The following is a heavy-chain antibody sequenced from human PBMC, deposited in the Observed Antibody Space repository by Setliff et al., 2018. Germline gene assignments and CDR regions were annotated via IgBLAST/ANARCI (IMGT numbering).Heavy chain of an antibody. CDR3: RGLVRFCTRVSCQRLSGGDF. Sequence: ASVKVSCKTSGYTFGDYIISWVRQAPGGGLEWVGWISGHNGNAYYAPSLQDRVTLTTDTSTSTAFTEMRSLRPDDTAVYYCRGLVRFCTRVSCQRLSGGDFWGQGSLVTVSS. V-gene: IGHV1-18*04. D-gene: IGHD2-2*01. CDR1: GYTFGDYI. CDR2: ISGHNGNA. J-gene: IGHJ4*02.